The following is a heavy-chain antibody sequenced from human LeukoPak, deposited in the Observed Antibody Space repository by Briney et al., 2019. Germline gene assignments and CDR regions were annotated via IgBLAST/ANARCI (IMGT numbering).Heavy chain of an antibody. Sequence: PGGSLRLSCTGSGFTFRSYAMHWVRQAPGKGLEWVAYTRDDASKTWYGGSVKGRFTISRDNSKNTLYLHMNSVRGEDTAMYYCANGDCRGGRCSSGAHWGQGTLVTVSS. V-gene: IGHV3-30*02. CDR1: GFTFRSYA. CDR3: ANGDCRGGRCSSGAH. CDR2: TRDDASKT. J-gene: IGHJ4*02. D-gene: IGHD2-15*01.